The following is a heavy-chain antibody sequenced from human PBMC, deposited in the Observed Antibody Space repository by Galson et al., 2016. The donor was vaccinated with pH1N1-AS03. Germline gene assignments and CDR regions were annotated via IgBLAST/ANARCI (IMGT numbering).Heavy chain of an antibody. CDR2: ISPTGETT. CDR1: GFIFSGNS. D-gene: IGHD2-2*01. CDR3: AKCDVSCQHSTLDY. V-gene: IGHV3-23*01. Sequence: SLRLSCAASGFIFSGNSMSWVRQAPGKGLEWVAAISPTGETTPYADSVRGRFIISRDNSKNTPFLEMDSLRAEDTAVYYCAKCDVSCQHSTLDYWGQGTLVTVSS. J-gene: IGHJ4*02.